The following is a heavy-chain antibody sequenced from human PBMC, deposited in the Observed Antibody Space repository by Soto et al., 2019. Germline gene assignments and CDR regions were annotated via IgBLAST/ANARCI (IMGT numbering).Heavy chain of an antibody. J-gene: IGHJ5*02. CDR1: GGSISSGDYY. V-gene: IGHV4-30-4*01. D-gene: IGHD1-26*01. CDR3: ATPEGAVHQTWFDP. CDR2: IYYSGST. Sequence: SETLSLTCTVSGGSISSGDYYWSWIRQPPGKGLEWIGYIYYSGSTYYADSVKGRFTISRDNSKNTLYLQMNSLRAEDTAVYYCATPEGAVHQTWFDPWGQGTLVTVSS.